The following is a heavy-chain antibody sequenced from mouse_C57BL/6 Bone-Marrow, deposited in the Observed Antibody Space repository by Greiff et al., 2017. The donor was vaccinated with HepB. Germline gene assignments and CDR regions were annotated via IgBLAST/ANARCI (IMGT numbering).Heavy chain of an antibody. D-gene: IGHD2-3*01. CDR2: IHPNSGST. V-gene: IGHV1-64*01. CDR1: GYTFTSYW. CDR3: ARLAIYDCYYGAMDY. Sequence: QVQLQQPGAELVKPGASVKLSCKASGYTFTSYWMHWVKQRPGQGLEWIGMIHPNSGSTNYNEKFKSKATLTVDKSSSTAYMQLSSLTSEDSAVYYCARLAIYDCYYGAMDYWGQGTSVTVSS. J-gene: IGHJ4*01.